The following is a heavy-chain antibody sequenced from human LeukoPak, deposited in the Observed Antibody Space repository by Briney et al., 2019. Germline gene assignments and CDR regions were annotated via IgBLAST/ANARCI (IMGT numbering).Heavy chain of an antibody. D-gene: IGHD1-26*01. J-gene: IGHJ4*02. CDR1: GGSISRYY. CDR2: IYYSGIT. Sequence: PSETLSLTCTVSGGSISRYYWSWIRQPPGKGLEWIGYIYYSGITNYNPSLKSRVTISVDTSKNQFSLKLSSVTAADTAMYYCARDYQMSGTYSYYFDCWGQGTLVTVSS. V-gene: IGHV4-59*01. CDR3: ARDYQMSGTYSYYFDC.